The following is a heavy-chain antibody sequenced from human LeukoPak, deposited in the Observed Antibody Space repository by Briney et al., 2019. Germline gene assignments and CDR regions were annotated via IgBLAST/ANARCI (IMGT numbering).Heavy chain of an antibody. CDR2: ISAYNGNT. V-gene: IGHV1-18*01. CDR3: ARSRDIVVVVAAKGFDY. Sequence: ASVKVSCKASGYTLTSYGISWVRQAPGQGLEWMGWISAYNGNTNYAQKLQGRVTMTTDTSTSTAYMELRSLRSDDTAVYYCARSRDIVVVVAAKGFDYWGQGTLVTVSS. D-gene: IGHD2-15*01. CDR1: GYTLTSYG. J-gene: IGHJ4*02.